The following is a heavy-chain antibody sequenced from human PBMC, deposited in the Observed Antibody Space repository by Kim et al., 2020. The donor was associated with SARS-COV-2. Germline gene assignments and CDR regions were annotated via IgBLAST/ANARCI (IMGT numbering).Heavy chain of an antibody. CDR2: VNHSGSF. J-gene: IGHJ2*01. V-gene: IGHV4-34*01. CDR1: GGSFSGYY. D-gene: IGHD3-22*01. Sequence: SETLSLTCALYGGSFSGYYWSWVRQPPGKGLEWIWEVNHSGSFNYNPSLKSRVSMSVDTSKNQFSLKLTSVTAADTAVYYCARVRYVAPVTNGKVVISTRREWFFDLWGRGTLVTVSS. CDR3: ARVRYVAPVTNGKVVISTRREWFFDL.